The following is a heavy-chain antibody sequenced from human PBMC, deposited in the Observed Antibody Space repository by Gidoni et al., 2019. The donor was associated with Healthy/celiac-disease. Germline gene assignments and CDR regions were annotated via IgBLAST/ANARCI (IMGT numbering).Heavy chain of an antibody. V-gene: IGHV3-30*18. CDR3: AKAEGDYYDSSGYYVFDY. Sequence: QVQLVESGGGVVQPGRSLRLSCAASGFTFSSYGMHWVRQAPGKGLEWVAVISYDGSNKYYADSVKGRFTISRDNSKNTLYLQMNSLRAEDTAVYYCAKAEGDYYDSSGYYVFDYWGQGTLVTVSS. D-gene: IGHD3-22*01. CDR1: GFTFSSYG. CDR2: ISYDGSNK. J-gene: IGHJ4*02.